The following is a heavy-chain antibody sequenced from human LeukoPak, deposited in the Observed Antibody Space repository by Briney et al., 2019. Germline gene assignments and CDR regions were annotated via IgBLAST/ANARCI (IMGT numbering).Heavy chain of an antibody. CDR1: GYTFTSYD. J-gene: IGHJ6*02. CDR3: ARGYSSGWYGGYGMDV. D-gene: IGHD6-19*01. V-gene: IGHV1-8*01. CDR2: MSPNSGNT. Sequence: ASVKVSCEASGYTFTSYDINWVRQATGQGLEWMGWMSPNSGNTGYAQKFQGRVTMTRNTSISTAYMELSSLRSEDTAVYYCARGYSSGWYGGYGMDVWGQGTTVTVSS.